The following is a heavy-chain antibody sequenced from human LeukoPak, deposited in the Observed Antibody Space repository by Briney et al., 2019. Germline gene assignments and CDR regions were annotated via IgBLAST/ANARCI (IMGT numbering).Heavy chain of an antibody. CDR1: GFTFDDYA. CDR3: TKDIGVVPAAGGWFDP. V-gene: IGHV3-9*01. J-gene: IGHJ5*02. Sequence: GRSLRLSCAASGFTFDDYAIHWVRQAPGKGPEWVSGISWNSGSIGYADSVKGRFTISRDNAKNSLYLQMNSLRAEDTALYYCTKDIGVVPAAGGWFDPWGQGTLVTVSS. D-gene: IGHD2-2*01. CDR2: ISWNSGSI.